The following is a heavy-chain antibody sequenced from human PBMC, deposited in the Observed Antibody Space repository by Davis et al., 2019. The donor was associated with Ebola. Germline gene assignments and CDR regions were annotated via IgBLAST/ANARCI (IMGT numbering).Heavy chain of an antibody. CDR2: IYPGDSDT. Sequence: GESLKISCKGSGYSFTSYWIGWVRQMPGKGLEWMGIIYPGDSDTRYSPSFQGQVTISADKSISTAYLQWSSLKASDTAMYYCARIGYCSSTSCYDGYFDYWGQGTLVTVSS. CDR1: GYSFTSYW. D-gene: IGHD2-2*01. V-gene: IGHV5-51*01. CDR3: ARIGYCSSTSCYDGYFDY. J-gene: IGHJ4*02.